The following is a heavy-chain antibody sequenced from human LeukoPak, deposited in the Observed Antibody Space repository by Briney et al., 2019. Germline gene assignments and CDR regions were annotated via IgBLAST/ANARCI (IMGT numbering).Heavy chain of an antibody. D-gene: IGHD6-13*01. CDR2: ISSGGSTI. V-gene: IGHV3-11*01. CDR1: GFTFSSYA. Sequence: KAGGSLRLSCAASGFTFSSYAMSWIRQAPGKGLEWVSFISSGGSTISHADSVKGRFTISRDNAENSLYLQMNSLRAEDTAVYYCARRATAGSCFDYWGQGTLVTVSS. J-gene: IGHJ4*02. CDR3: ARRATAGSCFDY.